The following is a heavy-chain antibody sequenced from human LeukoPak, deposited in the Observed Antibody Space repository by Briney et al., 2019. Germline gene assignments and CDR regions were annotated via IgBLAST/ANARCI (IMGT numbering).Heavy chain of an antibody. CDR2: IYHNGKT. J-gene: IGHJ4*02. V-gene: IGHV4-59*01. CDR3: ARASEGIGFFDF. D-gene: IGHD2-21*01. Sequence: SETLSLTCTVSNGSISNDYWSWIRQPPGKGLEWIGYIYHNGKTNYNPSLNSRLTISLDTPKLQFSLELSSVTTADTAVYFCARASEGIGFFDFWGPGLLVTVSS. CDR1: NGSISNDY.